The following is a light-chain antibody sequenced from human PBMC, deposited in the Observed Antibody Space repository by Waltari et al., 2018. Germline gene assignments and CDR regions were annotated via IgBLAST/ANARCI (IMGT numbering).Light chain of an antibody. CDR2: KNN. V-gene: IGLV1-47*01. CDR3: AAWDDSLSGLV. J-gene: IGLJ3*02. CDR1: SSNIGSNY. Sequence: QSVLTQTPSASGTPGQKVTISCNGSSSNIGSNYVYWYQQFPGTAPKLIIYKNNQRPSGVPDRFPDSKSGTSASLAINGLRSEDEADYYCAAWDDSLSGLVLGGGTKVTVL.